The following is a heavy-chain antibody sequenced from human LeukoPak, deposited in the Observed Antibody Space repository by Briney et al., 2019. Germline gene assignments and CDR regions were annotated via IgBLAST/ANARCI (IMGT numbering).Heavy chain of an antibody. D-gene: IGHD4-23*01. CDR1: GFIFSRYA. CDR2: IRGSGADT. CDR3: GRKHDYGGYSDY. V-gene: IGHV3-23*01. J-gene: IGHJ4*02. Sequence: GSLELSCAASGFIFSRYAMKWVRQAPGKGLEGVSSIRGSGADTYYPDSVKGRFTISRDNSKYTLYLQMNSLRAEDTAVYYCGRKHDYGGYSDYWGQGTLVTVSS.